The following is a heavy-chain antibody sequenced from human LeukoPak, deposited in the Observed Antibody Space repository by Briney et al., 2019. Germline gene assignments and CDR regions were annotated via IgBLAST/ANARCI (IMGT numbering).Heavy chain of an antibody. V-gene: IGHV1-2*02. CDR1: GFTFTAYH. J-gene: IGHJ5*02. D-gene: IGHD1-26*01. CDR3: ARSTTPNNWFDP. CDR2: INPNSGGT. Sequence: GASVKVSCKASGFTFTAYHMHWVRQAPGQGLEWMGWINPNSGGTNYAQKFQGRVTMTRDTSISTAYMELSGLRSDDTAVYYCARSTTPNNWFDPWGQGTLVTVSS.